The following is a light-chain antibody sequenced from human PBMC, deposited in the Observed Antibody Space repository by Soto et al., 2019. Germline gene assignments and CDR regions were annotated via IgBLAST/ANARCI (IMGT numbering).Light chain of an antibody. J-gene: IGLJ3*02. CDR2: EVS. CDR3: SSYTSSSTRV. CDR1: SSDVGGYNY. V-gene: IGLV2-14*01. Sequence: QSALTQPASVSGSPGQSITISCTGTSSDVGGYNYVSWYQQHPGKAPKLMIYEVSNRPSGVSNRFSGSKSGNTASLTISGLQAVDEADYYCSSYTSSSTRVFGGGTTLTVL.